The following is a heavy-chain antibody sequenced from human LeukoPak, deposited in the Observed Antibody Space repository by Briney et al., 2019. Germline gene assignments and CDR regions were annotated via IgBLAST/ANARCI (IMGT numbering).Heavy chain of an antibody. Sequence: GGSLRLSCAVSGLIFSNVWMHWVRQAPGQGLVWVSRIKTDGSIKSSADAVKGRFTISRDNAKNTLYLQMDSLRPEDTAVYHCVRADGRSYGLFDSWGRGTLVIVSS. J-gene: IGHJ4*02. V-gene: IGHV3-74*01. CDR1: GLIFSNVW. CDR2: IKTDGSIK. D-gene: IGHD5-18*01. CDR3: VRADGRSYGLFDS.